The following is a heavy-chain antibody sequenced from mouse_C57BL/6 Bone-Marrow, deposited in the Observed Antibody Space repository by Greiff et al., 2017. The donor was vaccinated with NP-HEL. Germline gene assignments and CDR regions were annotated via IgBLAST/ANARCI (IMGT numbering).Heavy chain of an antibody. Sequence: EVQLQQSGAELVRPGASVTLSCTASGLNIKDDYMHWVKQRPEQGPEWIGWIDPENGDTEYASKFQGKAPITADTPSNTAYLQLSSLTSADTAVYCCRAYAMDYWGQGTSVTVSS. V-gene: IGHV14-4*01. CDR1: GLNIKDDY. CDR3: RAYAMDY. J-gene: IGHJ4*01. CDR2: IDPENGDT.